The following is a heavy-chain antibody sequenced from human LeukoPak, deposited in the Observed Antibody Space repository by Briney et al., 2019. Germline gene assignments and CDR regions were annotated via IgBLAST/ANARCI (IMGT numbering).Heavy chain of an antibody. Sequence: GGSLRLSCAASAFTFSSYEMNWLRPAPGKGLEWVSYINSSGSTIYYADSVKGRFTISRDNAKNSLYLQMNSLRAEDTAVYYCARNQIPGYSSGWYRNWFDPWGQGTLVTVSS. CDR2: INSSGSTI. V-gene: IGHV3-48*03. D-gene: IGHD6-19*01. CDR1: AFTFSSYE. CDR3: ARNQIPGYSSGWYRNWFDP. J-gene: IGHJ5*02.